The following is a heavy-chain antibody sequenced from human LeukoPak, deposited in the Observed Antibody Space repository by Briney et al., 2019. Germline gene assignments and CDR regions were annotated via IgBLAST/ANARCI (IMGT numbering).Heavy chain of an antibody. Sequence: GGSLRLSCSASGFTFSSYAMHWVRQAPGKGLEYVSAISSNGGSTYYASSVKGRFTISRDNSKTTLDLQMNSLRAEDTAVHYCAKQLVGAALDYWGQGTLVTVSS. D-gene: IGHD1-26*01. CDR2: ISSNGGST. CDR3: AKQLVGAALDY. V-gene: IGHV3-64*01. J-gene: IGHJ4*02. CDR1: GFTFSSYA.